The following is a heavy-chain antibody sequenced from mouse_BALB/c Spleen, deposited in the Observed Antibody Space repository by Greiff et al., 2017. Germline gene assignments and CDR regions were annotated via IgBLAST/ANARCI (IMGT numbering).Heavy chain of an antibody. CDR1: GFTFSSFG. J-gene: IGHJ4*01. CDR3: ARYGYYGSSYDYAMDY. CDR2: ISSGSSTI. D-gene: IGHD1-1*01. Sequence: EVQLQESGGGLVQPGGSRKLSCAASGFTFSSFGMHWVRQAPEKGLEWVAYISSGSSTIYYADTVKGRFTISRDNPKNTLFLQMTSLRSEDTAMYYCARYGYYGSSYDYAMDYWGQGTSVTVSS. V-gene: IGHV5-17*02.